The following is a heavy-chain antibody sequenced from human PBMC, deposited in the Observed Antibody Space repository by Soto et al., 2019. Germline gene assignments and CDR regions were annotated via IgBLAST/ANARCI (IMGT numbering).Heavy chain of an antibody. CDR3: ARDEMAIVLVPAATRYGMDV. J-gene: IGHJ6*02. CDR2: INPNSGGT. Sequence: ASVKVSCKASGGTFSNYAITWVRQAPGQGLEWMGLINPNSGGTNYAQKFQGWVTITRDTSISTAYMELSRLRSDDTAVYYCARDEMAIVLVPAATRYGMDVWGQGTTVTVSS. V-gene: IGHV1-2*04. D-gene: IGHD2-2*01. CDR1: GGTFSNYA.